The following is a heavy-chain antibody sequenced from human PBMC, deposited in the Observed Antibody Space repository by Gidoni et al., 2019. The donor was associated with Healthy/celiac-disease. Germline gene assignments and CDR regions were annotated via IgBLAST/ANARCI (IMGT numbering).Heavy chain of an antibody. CDR2: IRSKAYGGTT. CDR1: GFTFGAYA. D-gene: IGHD1-26*01. J-gene: IGHJ6*02. Sequence: EVQLVESGGGLVQPGRSLRLSCTASGFTFGAYAMRWFRQAPGKGLEWVGFIRSKAYGGTTEYAASVKGRFTISRDDSKSIAYLQMNSLKTEDTAVYYCTRGGGSYYGEDYYYYYGMDVWGQGTTVTVSS. CDR3: TRGGGSYYGEDYYYYYGMDV. V-gene: IGHV3-49*03.